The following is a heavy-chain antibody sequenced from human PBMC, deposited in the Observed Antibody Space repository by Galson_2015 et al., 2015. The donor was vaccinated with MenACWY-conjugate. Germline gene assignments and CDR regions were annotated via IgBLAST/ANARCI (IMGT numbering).Heavy chain of an antibody. J-gene: IGHJ6*03. Sequence: SLRLSCAASGFTFGTYGIHWVRQAPAKGLEWVALIWDDGSYKYYADSVKGRFTISRDNSKNTLYLQMNSLRAVDTAVYYCARVFDTWYMDVWGKGTTVTVSS. CDR3: ARVFDTWYMDV. V-gene: IGHV3-33*08. CDR1: GFTFGTYG. CDR2: IWDDGSYK. D-gene: IGHD3-3*01.